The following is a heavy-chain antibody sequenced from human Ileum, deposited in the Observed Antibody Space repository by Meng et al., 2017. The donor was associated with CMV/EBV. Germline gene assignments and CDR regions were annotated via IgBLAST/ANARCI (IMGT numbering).Heavy chain of an antibody. CDR3: ARDLFVVVPADYGMDV. V-gene: IGHV1-18*01. Sequence: ASVKVSCKASGYTFTSYGITWVRQAPGQGLEWMGWISADNGKTNYAQNLQGRLTMTTDTSTSTAYMELRSLRSDDTAVYYCARDLFVVVPADYGMDVWGQGTTVTVSS. D-gene: IGHD2-2*01. CDR2: ISADNGKT. J-gene: IGHJ6*02. CDR1: GYTFTSYG.